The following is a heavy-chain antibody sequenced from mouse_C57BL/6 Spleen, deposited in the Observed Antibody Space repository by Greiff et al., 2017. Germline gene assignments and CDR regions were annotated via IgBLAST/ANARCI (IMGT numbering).Heavy chain of an antibody. CDR3: ARSGNPGYFDY. Sequence: EVQLVESGPELVKPGASVKISCKASGYSFTGYYMNWVKQSPEKSLEWIGEINPSTGGTTYNQKFKAKATLTVDKSSSTAYMQLKSLTSEDSAVYFCARSGNPGYFDYWGQGTTLTVSS. J-gene: IGHJ2*01. CDR1: GYSFTGYY. D-gene: IGHD3-1*01. V-gene: IGHV1-42*01. CDR2: INPSTGGT.